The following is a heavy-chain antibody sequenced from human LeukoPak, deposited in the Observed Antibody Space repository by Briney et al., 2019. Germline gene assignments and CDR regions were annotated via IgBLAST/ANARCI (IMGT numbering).Heavy chain of an antibody. CDR3: ARAGGGSYFDL. CDR2: ISNDGDT. Sequence: PGRSLRLSCVASGFTFRTYGMTWVRQAPGEGLQWVSSISNDGDTNYADSVQGRFSISRDNSKNILYLQMNNLKAEDTAFYYCARAGGGSYFDLWGRGTLVTVSS. V-gene: IGHV3-23*01. J-gene: IGHJ2*01. D-gene: IGHD2-15*01. CDR1: GFTFRTYG.